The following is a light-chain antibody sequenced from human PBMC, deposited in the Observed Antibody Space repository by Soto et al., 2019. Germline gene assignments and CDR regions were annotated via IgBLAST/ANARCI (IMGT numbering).Light chain of an antibody. J-gene: IGKJ5*01. CDR1: QSVGSN. V-gene: IGKV3-15*01. CDR2: GIS. CDR3: QQYNNWHPIT. Sequence: ILMTQAPATQSVSAGETATLSCRASQSVGSNLAWHQQKPGQAPRLLLYGISTRATGIPARFSGSGSGTEFTLTISGLQYEDFAVHYCQQYNNWHPITFGQGTRLEIK.